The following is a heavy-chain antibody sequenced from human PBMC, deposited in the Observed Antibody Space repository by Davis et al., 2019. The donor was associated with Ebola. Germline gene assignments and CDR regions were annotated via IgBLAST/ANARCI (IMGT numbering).Heavy chain of an antibody. D-gene: IGHD5-12*01. CDR3: TRAGGYGDAFDI. CDR1: GFTFGDYA. J-gene: IGHJ3*02. CDR2: IRSKAYGGTT. Sequence: PGGSLRLSCTASGFTFGDYAMSWVRQAPGKGLEWVGFIRSKAYGGTTEYAASVKGRFTISRDDSKSIAYLQMNSLKTEDTAVYYCTRAGGYGDAFDIWGQGTMVTVSS. V-gene: IGHV3-49*04.